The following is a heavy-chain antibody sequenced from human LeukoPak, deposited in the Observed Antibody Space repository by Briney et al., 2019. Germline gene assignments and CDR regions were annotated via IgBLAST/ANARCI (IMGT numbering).Heavy chain of an antibody. CDR2: NNPNSGGT. V-gene: IGHV1-2*02. CDR3: AREYYDFWSGYYTGIDY. D-gene: IGHD3-3*01. Sequence: ASVKVSCKASGYTFTGYYMHWVRQAPGQGLEWMGWNNPNSGGTNYAQKFQGRVTMTRDTSISTAYMELSRLRSDDTAVYYCAREYYDFWSGYYTGIDYWGQGTLVTVSS. CDR1: GYTFTGYY. J-gene: IGHJ4*02.